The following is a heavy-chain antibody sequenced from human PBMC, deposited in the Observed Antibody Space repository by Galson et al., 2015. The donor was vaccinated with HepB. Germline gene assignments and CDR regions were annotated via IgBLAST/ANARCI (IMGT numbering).Heavy chain of an antibody. Sequence: SVKVSCKASGYTFTSYGISWVQQAPGQGLEWMGWISAYNGNTNYAQKLQGRVTMTTDTSTSTAYMELRSLRSDDTAVYYCARDRGRMQQLAEYFQHWGQGTLVTVSS. CDR1: GYTFTSYG. CDR2: ISAYNGNT. J-gene: IGHJ1*01. V-gene: IGHV1-18*01. CDR3: ARDRGRMQQLAEYFQH. D-gene: IGHD6-13*01.